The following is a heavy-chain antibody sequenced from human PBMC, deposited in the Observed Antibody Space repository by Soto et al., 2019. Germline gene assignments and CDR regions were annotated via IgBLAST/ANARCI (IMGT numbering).Heavy chain of an antibody. J-gene: IGHJ6*02. CDR2: IHPGESDT. V-gene: IGHV5-51*01. CDR3: ARPVRSNVPYFYYGMDV. D-gene: IGHD2-8*01. Sequence: GESLKISCKGSGYSFTTYWIAWVRQMPGRGLEWMGVIHPGESDTRYSPSFQGQVTISADRSIKTAYLQWSSLKASDTAIYYCARPVRSNVPYFYYGMDVWGQGTTVTVSS. CDR1: GYSFTTYW.